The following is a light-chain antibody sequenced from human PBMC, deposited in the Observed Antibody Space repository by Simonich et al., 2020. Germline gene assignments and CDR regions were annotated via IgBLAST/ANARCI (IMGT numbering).Light chain of an antibody. CDR2: EVS. Sequence: DIVMTQTPLSLSVTPGQPASISCKSSQSLLHSDGKTYLYWYLQKTGQSPQLLIYEVSNRFYGVPDRFSGSGSGTDFTLKISRVEAEDVGVYYCMQSIQLPWTFGQGTKVEIK. CDR3: MQSIQLPWT. CDR1: QSLLHSDGKTY. V-gene: IGKV2D-29*02. J-gene: IGKJ1*01.